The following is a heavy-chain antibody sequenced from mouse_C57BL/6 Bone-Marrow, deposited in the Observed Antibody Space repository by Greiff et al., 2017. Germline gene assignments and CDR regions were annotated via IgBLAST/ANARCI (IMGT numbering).Heavy chain of an antibody. Sequence: VQRVESGPELVKPGASVKLSCKASGYTFTSYDINWVKQRPGQGLEWIGWIYPRDGSTKYNEKFKGKATLTVDTSSSTAYMELHSLTSEDSAVYFCARRDLCSNYDYAMDYWGQGTSVTVSS. V-gene: IGHV1-85*01. D-gene: IGHD2-5*01. CDR1: GYTFTSYD. CDR2: IYPRDGST. J-gene: IGHJ4*01. CDR3: ARRDLCSNYDYAMDY.